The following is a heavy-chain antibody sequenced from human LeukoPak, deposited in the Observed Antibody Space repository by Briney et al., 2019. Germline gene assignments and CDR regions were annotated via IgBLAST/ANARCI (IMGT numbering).Heavy chain of an antibody. CDR2: MYNSGST. D-gene: IGHD4-17*01. Sequence: SEALSLTCTVSGGSISGSYWSWLRQPPGKGLEWIAYMYNSGSTNYNPSLKSRVTISIDTSKNQFSLKLSSLTAADTAIYYCARGIESYGDYGYWGQGILVTVSS. J-gene: IGHJ4*02. CDR1: GGSISGSY. V-gene: IGHV4-59*01. CDR3: ARGIESYGDYGY.